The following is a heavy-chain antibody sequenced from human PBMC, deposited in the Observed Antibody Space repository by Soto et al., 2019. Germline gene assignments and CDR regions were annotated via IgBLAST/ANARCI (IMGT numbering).Heavy chain of an antibody. CDR3: ARTIVATYYGMDV. D-gene: IGHD5-12*01. CDR2: IWYDGSNK. CDR1: GFTFISYG. Sequence: GGSLRLSCAASGFTFISYGMHWVRQAPGKGLEWVAVIWYDGSNKYYPDSVKGRFTISRDNSKNTLYLQMNSLRAEDTAVYYCARTIVATYYGMDVWGQGTTVTVSS. J-gene: IGHJ6*01. V-gene: IGHV3-33*01.